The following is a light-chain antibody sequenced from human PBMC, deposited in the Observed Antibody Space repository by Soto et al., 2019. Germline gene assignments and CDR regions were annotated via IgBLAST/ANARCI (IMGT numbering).Light chain of an antibody. Sequence: DIQMTQSPSTLSASVGDRVSITCRANQNISTRLAWYQQKPGKAPKLLIFDVSRLESWVPSRFSGGGSGTEFTPTISRLQPDDFVTYYCQQYSSYWTFGQGTKVDIK. V-gene: IGKV1-5*01. J-gene: IGKJ1*01. CDR1: QNISTR. CDR2: DVS. CDR3: QQYSSYWT.